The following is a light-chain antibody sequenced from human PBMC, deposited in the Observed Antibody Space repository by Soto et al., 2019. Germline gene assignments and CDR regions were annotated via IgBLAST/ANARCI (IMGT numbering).Light chain of an antibody. J-gene: IGKJ1*01. CDR2: AAS. V-gene: IGKV3-20*01. CDR3: QQYVTSPWT. Sequence: EIVLLQSPGTLPLSPGERATPSCRASQSVSDIYLAWYQQKPGQAPRLLIYAASRRAAGIPDRFSGRGSGTDFALTISRLEPEDFAMYYCQQYVTSPWTFGQGTKVDIK. CDR1: QSVSDIY.